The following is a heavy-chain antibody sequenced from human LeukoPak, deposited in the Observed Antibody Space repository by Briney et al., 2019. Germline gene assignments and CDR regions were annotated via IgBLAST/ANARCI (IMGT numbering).Heavy chain of an antibody. CDR1: GLTFSSYA. CDR3: AKQNHVWSGYPLDY. Sequence: GGPLRLSCAASGLTFSSYAMTWVRQAPGKGLEWISAISGSGGSTYYADSVKGRFTISRDNSKNTLYLQMNSLRAEDTAVYYCAKQNHVWSGYPLDYWGQGTLVTVSS. J-gene: IGHJ4*02. D-gene: IGHD3-3*01. V-gene: IGHV3-23*01. CDR2: ISGSGGST.